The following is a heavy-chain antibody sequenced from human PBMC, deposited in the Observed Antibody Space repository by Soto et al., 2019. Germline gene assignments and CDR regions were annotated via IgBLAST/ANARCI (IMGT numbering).Heavy chain of an antibody. CDR2: INHSGST. Sequence: ASETLSLTCAVYGRSFSGYYWTWIRQPPGTGLEWIGEINHSGSTNYNPSLKSRVTISVDTSKNQFSLKLTSVTAADTAVYYCARDKITGLFDYWGQGTLVT. D-gene: IGHD2-8*02. CDR1: GRSFSGYY. J-gene: IGHJ4*02. V-gene: IGHV4-34*01. CDR3: ARDKITGLFDY.